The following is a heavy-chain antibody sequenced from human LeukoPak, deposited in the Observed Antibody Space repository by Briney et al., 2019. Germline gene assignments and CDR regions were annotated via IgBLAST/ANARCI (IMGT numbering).Heavy chain of an antibody. CDR3: ARSHPSYDYVWGSSDH. Sequence: GGSLRLSCAASGFTFSSYAMHWVRQAPGKGLEWVAVISYDGSNKYYADSVKGRFTISRDNSKNTLYLQMNSLRAEDTAVYYCARSHPSYDYVWGSSDHWGQGTLVTVSS. V-gene: IGHV3-30*04. D-gene: IGHD3-16*01. CDR1: GFTFSSYA. J-gene: IGHJ4*02. CDR2: ISYDGSNK.